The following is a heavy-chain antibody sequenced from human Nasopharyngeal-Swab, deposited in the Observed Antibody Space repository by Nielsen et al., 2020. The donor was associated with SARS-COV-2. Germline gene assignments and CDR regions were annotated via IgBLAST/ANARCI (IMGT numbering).Heavy chain of an antibody. CDR2: INPSGST. CDR3: ARGRRERAPRYYYYGMDV. CDR1: GGAFSGFY. J-gene: IGHJ6*02. D-gene: IGHD1-1*01. V-gene: IGHV4-34*01. Sequence: GSLRLSCAVYGGAFSGFYWSWIRHSPGEGLEWIGEINPSGSTDYNPSLKSRVSMSVDTSKTQVFLKLRSVTAADTGLYYCARGRRERAPRYYYYGMDVWGQGTTVTVS.